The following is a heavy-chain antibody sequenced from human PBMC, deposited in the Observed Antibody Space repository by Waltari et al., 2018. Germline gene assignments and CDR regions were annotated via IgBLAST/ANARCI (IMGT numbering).Heavy chain of an antibody. CDR2: TSYRGST. CDR3: ARRVIDYWGLGSPPDN. V-gene: IGHV4-39*01. Sequence: LQLQESGPGLVTPSETMSLTCIVSSGPITTSNCYSGWIRQPPGKELEWIGSTSYRGSTNYNPSLKSRVTISADTSKNQFSLKLTSVTAADTAVYYCARRVIDYWGLGSPPDNWGQGTLVTVSS. J-gene: IGHJ4*02. D-gene: IGHD3-3*01. CDR1: SGPITTSNCY.